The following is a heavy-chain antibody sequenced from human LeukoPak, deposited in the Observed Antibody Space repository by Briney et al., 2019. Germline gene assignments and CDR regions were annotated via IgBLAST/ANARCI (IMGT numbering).Heavy chain of an antibody. CDR3: ARDRGYSGYDWPYYFDY. D-gene: IGHD5-12*01. CDR2: IIPIFGTA. CDR1: GGTFSSYA. J-gene: IGHJ4*02. Sequence: ASVKVSCKASGGTFSSYAISWVRQAPGQGLEWMGGIIPIFGTANYAQKFQGRVTITADESTSTAYMELSSPRSEDTAVYYCARDRGYSGYDWPYYFDYWGQGTLVTVSS. V-gene: IGHV1-69*13.